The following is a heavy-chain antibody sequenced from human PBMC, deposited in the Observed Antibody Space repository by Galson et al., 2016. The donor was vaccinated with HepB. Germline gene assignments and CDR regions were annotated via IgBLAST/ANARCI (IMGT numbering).Heavy chain of an antibody. D-gene: IGHD6-13*01. J-gene: IGHJ6*02. CDR1: GFTFSRYG. Sequence: SLRLSCAASGFTFSRYGMHWVRQAPGKGLEWVAVIWYDGSNKYYADSVKGRFTISRDNSKNTLYQQMNSLSAEDTAVYYCAACSQQPHSYGMDVWGQGTTVNVS. CDR2: IWYDGSNK. CDR3: AACSQQPHSYGMDV. V-gene: IGHV3-33*01.